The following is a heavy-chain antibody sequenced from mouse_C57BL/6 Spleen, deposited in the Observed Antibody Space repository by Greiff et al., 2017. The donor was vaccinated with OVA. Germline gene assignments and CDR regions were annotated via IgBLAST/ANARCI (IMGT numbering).Heavy chain of an antibody. J-gene: IGHJ2*01. Sequence: VQLQQSGAELVRPGASVKLSCTASGFNIKDDYMHWVKQRPEQGLEWIGWIDPENGDTEYASKFQGKATITADTSSNTAYLQLSSLTSEDTAVYYCTTVNSNYFDYWGQGTTLTASS. D-gene: IGHD2-5*01. V-gene: IGHV14-4*01. CDR2: IDPENGDT. CDR3: TTVNSNYFDY. CDR1: GFNIKDDY.